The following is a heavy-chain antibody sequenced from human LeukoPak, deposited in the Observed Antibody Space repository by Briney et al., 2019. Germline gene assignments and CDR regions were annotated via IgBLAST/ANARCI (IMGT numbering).Heavy chain of an antibody. Sequence: SQTLSLTCDISGDSVSSNSAAWNWIRRSPSRGLEWLGRTYYRSEWYNDYSVSVKSRITINPDTSKNQFSLQLNSVTPEDTAVYYCARGGYYGSGSFYSTQTSVFDYWGQGTLVTVSS. V-gene: IGHV6-1*01. J-gene: IGHJ4*02. D-gene: IGHD3-10*01. CDR3: ARGGYYGSGSFYSTQTSVFDY. CDR1: GDSVSSNSAA. CDR2: TYYRSEWYN.